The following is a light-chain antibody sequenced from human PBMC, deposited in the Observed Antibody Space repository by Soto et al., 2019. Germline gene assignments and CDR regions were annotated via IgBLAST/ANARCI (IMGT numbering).Light chain of an antibody. V-gene: IGLV1-40*01. J-gene: IGLJ3*02. CDR1: RSNIGAGFD. Sequence: QSVLTQPPSVSGAPGQRVTISCTGSRSNIGAGFDVHWYQQLPGTAPKLLIYRNNNRPSGVPDRFSGSRSGASASLAITGLQAEDEADYYCQSYDSSLIGSWVFGGGTKLTVL. CDR2: RNN. CDR3: QSYDSSLIGSWV.